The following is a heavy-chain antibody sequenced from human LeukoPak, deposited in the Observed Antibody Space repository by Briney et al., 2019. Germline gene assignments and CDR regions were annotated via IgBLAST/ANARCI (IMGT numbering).Heavy chain of an antibody. CDR3: AKEVRVVINNPAMGY. D-gene: IGHD3-3*01. Sequence: ASVKVSCKASGYTFTCYYMHWVRQAPGQGLEWMGWINPNNGVTNYAQKFQGRVTMTRDTSISTAYMELSRLRSDDTAVYYCAKEVRVVINNPAMGYWGQGTLVTVSS. J-gene: IGHJ4*02. CDR1: GYTFTCYY. V-gene: IGHV1-2*02. CDR2: INPNNGVT.